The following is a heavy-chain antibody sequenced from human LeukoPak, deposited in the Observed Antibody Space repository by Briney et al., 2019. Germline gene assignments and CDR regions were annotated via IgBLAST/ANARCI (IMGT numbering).Heavy chain of an antibody. Sequence: SETLSLTCAVYGGSFSGYYWSWIRQPPGKGLEWIGEINHSGSTNYNPSLKSRVTISVDTSKNQFSLKLSSVTAADTAVYYCAIRPDYGDYAGTVGGSKKGPDYWGQGTLVTVSS. CDR2: INHSGST. CDR1: GGSFSGYY. D-gene: IGHD4-17*01. J-gene: IGHJ4*02. V-gene: IGHV4-34*01. CDR3: AIRPDYGDYAGTVGGSKKGPDY.